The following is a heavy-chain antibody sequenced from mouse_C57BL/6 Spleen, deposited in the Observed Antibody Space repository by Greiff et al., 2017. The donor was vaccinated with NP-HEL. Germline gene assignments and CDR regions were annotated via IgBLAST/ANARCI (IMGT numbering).Heavy chain of an antibody. D-gene: IGHD1-1*01. V-gene: IGHV1-18*01. CDR3: ARRGSSYDWYFDV. J-gene: IGHJ1*03. CDR2: INPNNGGT. Sequence: EVKLMESGPELVKPGASVKIPCKASGYTFTDYNMDWVKQSHGKSLEWIGDINPNNGGTIYNQKFKGKATLTVDKSSSTAYMELRSLTSEDTAVYYCARRGSSYDWYFDVWGTGTTVTVSS. CDR1: GYTFTDYN.